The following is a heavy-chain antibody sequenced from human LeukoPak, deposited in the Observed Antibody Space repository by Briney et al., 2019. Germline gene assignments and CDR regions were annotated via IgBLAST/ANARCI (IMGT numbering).Heavy chain of an antibody. J-gene: IGHJ3*01. D-gene: IGHD2-8*02. CDR2: IYYSGST. V-gene: IGHV4-39*07. CDR3: ARDQSWTTGFDV. CDR1: GGSISSSSYY. Sequence: PSETLSLTCTVSGGSISSSSYYWGWIRQPPGKGLEWIGSIYYSGSTYYNPSLKSRVTISVDTSKNQFSLQLKFMTPEDTAVYYCARDQSWTTGFDVWGQGTIVTVSS.